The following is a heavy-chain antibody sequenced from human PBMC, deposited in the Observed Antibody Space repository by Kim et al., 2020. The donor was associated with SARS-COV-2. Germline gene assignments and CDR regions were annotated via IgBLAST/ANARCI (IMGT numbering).Heavy chain of an antibody. CDR1: GGSISSSSYY. CDR2: IYYSGST. J-gene: IGHJ4*02. V-gene: IGHV4-39*01. D-gene: IGHD6-13*01. CDR3: ARQPLAAAGTGIDY. Sequence: SETLSLTCTVSGGSISSSSYYWGWIRQPPGKGLEWIGSIYYSGSTYYNPSLKSRVTISVDTSKNQFSLKLSAVTAADTAVYYCARQPLAAAGTGIDYWGQGTLVTVSS.